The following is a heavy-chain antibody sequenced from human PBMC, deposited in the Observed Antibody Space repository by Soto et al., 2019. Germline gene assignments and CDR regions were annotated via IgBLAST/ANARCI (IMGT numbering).Heavy chain of an antibody. J-gene: IGHJ5*02. V-gene: IGHV4-31*03. CDR3: ARVRVKVGYNSSGSPEADWFDP. D-gene: IGHD3-22*01. Sequence: SETLSLTCTVSGGSISSGGYYWSWIRQHPGKGLEWIGYIYYSGSTYYNPSLKSRVTISVDTSKNQFSLKLSSVTAADTAVYYCARVRVKVGYNSSGSPEADWFDPWGQGTLVTVSS. CDR2: IYYSGST. CDR1: GGSISSGGYY.